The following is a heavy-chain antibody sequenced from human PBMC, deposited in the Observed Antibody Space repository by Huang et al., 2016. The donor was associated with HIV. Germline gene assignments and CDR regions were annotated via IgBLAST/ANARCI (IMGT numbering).Heavy chain of an antibody. J-gene: IGHJ5*02. D-gene: IGHD6-19*01. CDR1: GFTFTNYA. CDR2: IAYDGRNK. CDR3: ARSAVPGDGDWFDP. V-gene: IGHV3-30*04. Sequence: QVQLVESGGGLVQPGRSLRLSCAASGFTFTNYAIHWVRQDSGNGLEWVAFIAYDGRNKVYADSVKGRFTISRDNSKSTLDLLMNSLRVDDTALYYCARSAVPGDGDWFDPWGQGTLVTVSS.